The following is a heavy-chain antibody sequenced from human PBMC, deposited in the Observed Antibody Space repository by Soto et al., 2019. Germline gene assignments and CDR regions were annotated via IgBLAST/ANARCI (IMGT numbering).Heavy chain of an antibody. CDR3: ARDSDPLYGMDV. Sequence: ASVKVSFKASGGTFSSYAISWVRQAPGQGLEWMGGIIPIFGTANYAQKFQGRVTITADESTSTAYMELSSLRSEDTAVYYCARDSDPLYGMDVWGQGTTVTVSS. J-gene: IGHJ6*02. CDR2: IIPIFGTA. CDR1: GGTFSSYA. V-gene: IGHV1-69*13.